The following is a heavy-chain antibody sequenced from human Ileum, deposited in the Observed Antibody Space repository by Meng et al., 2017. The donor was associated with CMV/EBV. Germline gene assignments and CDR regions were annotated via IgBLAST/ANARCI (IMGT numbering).Heavy chain of an antibody. CDR1: GYSFANYW. Sequence: PGYSFANYWVGWVRQLPGKGLEWRGRIHPDDSDTIYSPSFQGHVTSSADKAFSTAYLQWSSLKAADTAIYYCARESPYFGVPDTLDFWGQGTLVTVSS. J-gene: IGHJ4*02. V-gene: IGHV5-51*01. CDR2: IHPDDSDT. D-gene: IGHD3-3*01. CDR3: ARESPYFGVPDTLDF.